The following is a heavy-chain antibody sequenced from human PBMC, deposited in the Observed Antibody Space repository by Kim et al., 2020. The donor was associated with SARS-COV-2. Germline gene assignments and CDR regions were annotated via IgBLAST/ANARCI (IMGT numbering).Heavy chain of an antibody. Sequence: SETLSLTCTVSGGSISSSSYYWGWIRQPPGKGLEWIGSIYYSGSTYYKPSLKSRVTISVDTFKNQFSLKLSSVTAADTAVYYCARHAPLTIFGVVTSPGWFDPWGQGTLVTVSS. CDR2: IYYSGST. CDR3: ARHAPLTIFGVVTSPGWFDP. J-gene: IGHJ5*02. D-gene: IGHD3-3*01. CDR1: GGSISSSSYY. V-gene: IGHV4-39*01.